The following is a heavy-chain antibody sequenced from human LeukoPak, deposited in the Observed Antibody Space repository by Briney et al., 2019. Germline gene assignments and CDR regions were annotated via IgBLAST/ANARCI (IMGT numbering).Heavy chain of an antibody. CDR2: ISSSSSYI. J-gene: IGHJ3*02. D-gene: IGHD3-22*01. Sequence: GGSLRLSCAASGFTFSSYSMNWVRQAPGKGLEWVSSISSSSSYIYYADSVKGRFTISRDNAKNSLYLQMNSLRAEDTALYYCAKDIRGYDSSGYWIWGQGTMVTVSS. V-gene: IGHV3-21*04. CDR3: AKDIRGYDSSGYWI. CDR1: GFTFSSYS.